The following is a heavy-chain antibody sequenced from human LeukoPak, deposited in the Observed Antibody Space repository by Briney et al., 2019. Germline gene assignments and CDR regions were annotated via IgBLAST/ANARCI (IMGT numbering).Heavy chain of an antibody. V-gene: IGHV4-39*01. D-gene: IGHD4-17*01. J-gene: IGHJ6*02. Sequence: SETLSLTCTVSGGSISSSSYYWGWIRQPPGKGLEWIGSIYYSGSTYYNPSLKSRVTISVDTSKNQFSLKLSSVTAADTAVYYCASALGRGGGYGDYYYYGMDVWGQGTTVTVSS. CDR3: ASALGRGGGYGDYYYYGMDV. CDR1: GGSISSSSYY. CDR2: IYYSGST.